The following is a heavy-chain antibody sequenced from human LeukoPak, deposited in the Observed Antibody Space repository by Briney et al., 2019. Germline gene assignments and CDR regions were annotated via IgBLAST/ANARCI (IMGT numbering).Heavy chain of an antibody. V-gene: IGHV1-18*01. J-gene: IGHJ5*02. D-gene: IGHD3-22*01. CDR3: ARDGYYYDSSGYLGTRWFDP. CDR2: ISAYNGNT. CDR1: GYTFTSYG. Sequence: ASVKVSCKASGYTFTSYGISWVRQAPGQGLEWVGWISAYNGNTNYAQKLQGRVTMTTDTSTSTAYMELRSLRSDDTAVYYCARDGYYYDSSGYLGTRWFDPWGQGTLVTVSS.